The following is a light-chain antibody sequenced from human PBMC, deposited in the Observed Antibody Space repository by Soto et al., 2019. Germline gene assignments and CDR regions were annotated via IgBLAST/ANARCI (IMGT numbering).Light chain of an antibody. J-gene: IGKJ5*01. CDR3: QHSYSTHATT. CDR1: QSITTY. CDR2: GAS. Sequence: DIQMTQSPSSLSASVGDSVTITCRASQSITTYLNWYQQKPGKAPKLLIYGASSLQSGVPSRFSGSGSATDIPLTISSLQPEDFATVYCQHSYSTHATTFGQGTRLEIK. V-gene: IGKV1-39*01.